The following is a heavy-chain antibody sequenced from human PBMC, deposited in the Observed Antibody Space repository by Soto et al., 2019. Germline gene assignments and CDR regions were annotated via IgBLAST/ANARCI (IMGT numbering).Heavy chain of an antibody. V-gene: IGHV1-46*01. CDR2: INPSGGST. J-gene: IGHJ3*02. D-gene: IGHD6-13*01. CDR1: GYTFTSYY. Sequence: ASVKVSCKASGYTFTSYYMHWVRQAPGQGLEWMGIINPSGGSTSYAQKFQGRVTMTRDTSTSTVYMELSSLRSEDTAVYYCARVDIAAAGIDGAFDIWGEGAMVTVSS. CDR3: ARVDIAAAGIDGAFDI.